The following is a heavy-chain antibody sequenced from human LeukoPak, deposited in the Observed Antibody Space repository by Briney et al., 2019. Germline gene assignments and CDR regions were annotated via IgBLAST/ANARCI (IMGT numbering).Heavy chain of an antibody. Sequence: PGGSLRLSCAASGFTFSDYYMSWIRQAPGKGLEWVSYISSRDSIIWYADPVKGRFTISRDNAKNSLYLQMNSLRAEDTAVYYCARALYSSTCDAFDIWGQGTMVTVSS. D-gene: IGHD6-13*01. CDR2: ISSRDSII. CDR3: ARALYSSTCDAFDI. CDR1: GFTFSDYY. J-gene: IGHJ3*02. V-gene: IGHV3-11*04.